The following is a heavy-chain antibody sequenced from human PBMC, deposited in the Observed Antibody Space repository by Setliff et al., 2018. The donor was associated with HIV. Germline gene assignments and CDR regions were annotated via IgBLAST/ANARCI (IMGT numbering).Heavy chain of an antibody. CDR3: ASNGGWTSGRADAFHI. CDR2: IYYTGTT. D-gene: IGHD6-25*01. Sequence: SETLSLTCTVSGGSISSGSYYWSWIRQPPGKGLEWIGSIYYTGTTDYSPSFKSRVTISLDTSKTQFSLKLNSVTAADTAVYYCASNGGWTSGRADAFHIWGQGTMVTVSS. V-gene: IGHV4-39*07. CDR1: GGSISSGSYY. J-gene: IGHJ3*02.